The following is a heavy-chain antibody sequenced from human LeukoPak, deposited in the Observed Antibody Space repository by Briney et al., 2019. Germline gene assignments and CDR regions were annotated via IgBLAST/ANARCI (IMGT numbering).Heavy chain of an antibody. J-gene: IGHJ3*02. D-gene: IGHD4-17*01. CDR1: GYTFTSYC. Sequence: GASVKVSCKASGYTFTSYCMHWVRQAPGQGLEWMGIINPSGGSTSYAQKFQGRVTMTRDTSTSTVYMELSSLRSEDTAVYYCARYLLTTNAFDIWGQGTMVTVSS. CDR3: ARYLLTTNAFDI. V-gene: IGHV1-46*01. CDR2: INPSGGST.